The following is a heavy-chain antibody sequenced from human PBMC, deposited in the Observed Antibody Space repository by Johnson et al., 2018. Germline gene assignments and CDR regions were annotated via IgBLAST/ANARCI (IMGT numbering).Heavy chain of an antibody. CDR1: GFTFSSYA. CDR2: ISGSGGST. Sequence: VQLVETGGGVVQPGRSLSLSCAASGFTFSSYAMSWVRPAPGKGLEWVSAISGSGGSTYYADSVKGRFTISRDNSKNTLYLQMKSLSAEDTAVYDCARFGEDYYYYYMDVWGKGTTVTVSS. CDR3: ARFGEDYYYYYMDV. D-gene: IGHD3-10*01. J-gene: IGHJ6*03. V-gene: IGHV3-23*04.